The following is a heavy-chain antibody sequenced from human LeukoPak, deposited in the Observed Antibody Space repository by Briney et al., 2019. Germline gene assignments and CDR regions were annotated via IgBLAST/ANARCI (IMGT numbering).Heavy chain of an antibody. CDR3: ARQGLWRYASY. V-gene: IGHV4-39*01. CDR2: IYYSGST. Sequence: SETLSLTCTVSGVSIGSRDFYWGWIRQPPGKGLEWIGGIYYSGSTYYNPSLKSRVTISVDTSKNQFSLKLRSVTAADTAVYYCARQGLWRYASYWGQGSLVTVSS. J-gene: IGHJ4*02. CDR1: GVSIGSRDFY. D-gene: IGHD3-16*01.